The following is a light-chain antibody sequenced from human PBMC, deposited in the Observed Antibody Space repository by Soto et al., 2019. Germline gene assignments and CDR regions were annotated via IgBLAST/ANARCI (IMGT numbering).Light chain of an antibody. J-gene: IGKJ5*01. CDR1: RSLSSSY. V-gene: IGKV3D-20*02. CDR2: GVS. CDR3: QQRSNWPPIT. Sequence: EIFLTQSPGTPSLSLRERATPSRRAIRSLSSSYLAWYQQKPGQAPRLLIYGVSSRAAGIPDRFSGSVSGTDFTLTISRLEPEDFAVYYCQQRSNWPPITFGQGTRLEI.